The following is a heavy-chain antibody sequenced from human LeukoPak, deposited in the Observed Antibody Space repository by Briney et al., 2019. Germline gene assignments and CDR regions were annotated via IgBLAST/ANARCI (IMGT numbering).Heavy chain of an antibody. J-gene: IGHJ4*02. Sequence: GGSLRLSCAASGFTFSNAWMSWVRQAPGKGLEWVGRIKIKTDGGTIEYGAPVKGRFTISRDDSKNTLYLQMNSLKTEDTAVYYCTTDTFLYGYYYKTGGDYWGQGTLVTVSS. D-gene: IGHD3-10*01. V-gene: IGHV3-15*01. CDR1: GFTFSNAW. CDR2: IKIKTDGGTI. CDR3: TTDTFLYGYYYKTGGDY.